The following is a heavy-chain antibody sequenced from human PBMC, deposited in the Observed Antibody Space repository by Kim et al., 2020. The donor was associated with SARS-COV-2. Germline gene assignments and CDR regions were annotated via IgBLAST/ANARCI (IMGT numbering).Heavy chain of an antibody. D-gene: IGHD4-17*01. CDR1: GFTFSSYA. V-gene: IGHV3-23*01. CDR3: AKDFRGKGDYHTFDY. J-gene: IGHJ4*02. CDR2: FGGSGVNT. Sequence: GGSLRLSCAASGFTFSSYAMSWVRQAPGKGLEWVSAFGGSGVNTHYADSVKGRFTISRDNSKNTLYLQMNSLRAEDTAVYYCAKDFRGKGDYHTFDYWGQGTLVTVCS.